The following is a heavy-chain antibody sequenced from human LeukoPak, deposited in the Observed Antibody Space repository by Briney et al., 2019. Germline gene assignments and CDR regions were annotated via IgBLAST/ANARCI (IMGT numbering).Heavy chain of an antibody. CDR2: MNPNSGNT. V-gene: IGHV1-8*01. Sequence: ASVKVSCKASGYTFTSYDINWVRQATGQGLEWMGWMNPNSGNTGYAQKFQGRVTMTRNTSISTAYMELSSLRSEDTAVYYCARGVYYDYVWGSYRYTGVSDYWGQGTLVTVSS. D-gene: IGHD3-16*02. CDR3: ARGVYYDYVWGSYRYTGVSDY. J-gene: IGHJ4*02. CDR1: GYTFTSYD.